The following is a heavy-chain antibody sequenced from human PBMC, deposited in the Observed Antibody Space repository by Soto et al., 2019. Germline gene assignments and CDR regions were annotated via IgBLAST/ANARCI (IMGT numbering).Heavy chain of an antibody. Sequence: GGSLRLSCAASGFTFSSYAMSWVRQAPGKGLEWVSAISGSGGSTYYADSVKGRFTISRDNSKNTLYLQMNSLRAEDTAVYYCAKLGVTGTLDYYYGMDVWGQGTTVTVS. V-gene: IGHV3-23*01. CDR2: ISGSGGST. D-gene: IGHD1-7*01. CDR1: GFTFSSYA. CDR3: AKLGVTGTLDYYYGMDV. J-gene: IGHJ6*02.